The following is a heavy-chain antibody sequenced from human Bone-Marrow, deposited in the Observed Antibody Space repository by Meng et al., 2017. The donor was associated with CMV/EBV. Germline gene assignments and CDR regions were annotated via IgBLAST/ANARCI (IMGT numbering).Heavy chain of an antibody. D-gene: IGHD3-22*01. CDR1: GFTFSSYW. V-gene: IGHV3-30*02. CDR3: AGDSSGYHLDY. J-gene: IGHJ4*02. CDR2: IRYEGSNK. Sequence: GESLKISCAASGFTFSSYWMSWVRQAPGKGLEWVAFIRYEGSNKYYADSVKGRFTISRDNSKNTLYLQMNSLRAEDTAVYYCAGDSSGYHLDYWGQGTLVTVS.